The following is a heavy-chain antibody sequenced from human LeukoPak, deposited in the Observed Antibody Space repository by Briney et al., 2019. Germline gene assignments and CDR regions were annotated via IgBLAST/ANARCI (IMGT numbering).Heavy chain of an antibody. J-gene: IGHJ6*02. CDR2: ISSSGSTI. CDR1: GFTFSDYY. Sequence: KPGGSLRLSCAASGFTFSDYYMSWIRQAPGKGLEGVSYISSSGSTIYYADSVKGRFTISRDNAKNSLYLQMNSLRAEDTAVYYCARAPALGDYYYYGMDVWGQGTTVTVSS. CDR3: ARAPALGDYYYYGMDV. V-gene: IGHV3-11*01.